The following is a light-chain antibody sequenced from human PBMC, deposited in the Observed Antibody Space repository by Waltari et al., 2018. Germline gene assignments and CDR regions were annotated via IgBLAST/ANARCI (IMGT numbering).Light chain of an antibody. J-gene: IGKJ1*01. V-gene: IGKV1-39*01. Sequence: DIQMTQSPSSLSASVGDRVTITCRASQKISIYLNWYQQKPGKAPKLLIYAASSLQSGVPSRGSGSGSGTDFTLTISSLQPEDFATYYGQQSYTLPSWTFGQGTKVEIK. CDR2: AAS. CDR3: QQSYTLPSWT. CDR1: QKISIY.